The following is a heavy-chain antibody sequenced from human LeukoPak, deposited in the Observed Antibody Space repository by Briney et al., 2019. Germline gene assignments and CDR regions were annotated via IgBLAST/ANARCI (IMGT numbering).Heavy chain of an antibody. V-gene: IGHV1-69*04. J-gene: IGHJ2*01. CDR1: GGTFSSYA. Sequence: GASVKVSCKASGGTFSSYAISWVRQAPGQGLEWMGRIIPILGIANYAQKFQGRVTITADKSTSTAYMELSSLRSEDTAVYYCARKGRSGWTRGYFDPWGRGPLGTVS. CDR2: IIPILGIA. CDR3: ARKGRSGWTRGYFDP. D-gene: IGHD6-19*01.